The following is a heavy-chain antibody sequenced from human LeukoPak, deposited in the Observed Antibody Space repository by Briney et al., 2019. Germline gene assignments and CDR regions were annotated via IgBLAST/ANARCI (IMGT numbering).Heavy chain of an antibody. D-gene: IGHD3-10*01. CDR2: IYYSGST. Sequence: SETLSLTCTVSSVSISSGDYYWRWIRQPPGKGLEWIGYIYYSGSTYYNPSLKSRVTISVDTSKNQFSLKLSSVTAADTAVYYCARAGSPDWFDPWGQGTLVTVSS. V-gene: IGHV4-30-4*08. CDR1: SVSISSGDYY. CDR3: ARAGSPDWFDP. J-gene: IGHJ5*02.